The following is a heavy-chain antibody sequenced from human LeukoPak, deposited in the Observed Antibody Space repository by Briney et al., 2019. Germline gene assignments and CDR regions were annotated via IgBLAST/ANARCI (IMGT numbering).Heavy chain of an antibody. Sequence: SETLSLTCAVSGYSISSGYYWGWIRPPPGKGLEWIGSIYHSGSTYYNPSLKSRVTISVDTSKNQFSLKLSSVTAADTAVYYCARQGYDFWSGYYYYMDVWGKGTTVTVSS. CDR3: ARQGYDFWSGYYYYMDV. CDR1: GYSISSGYY. V-gene: IGHV4-38-2*01. D-gene: IGHD3-3*01. CDR2: IYHSGST. J-gene: IGHJ6*03.